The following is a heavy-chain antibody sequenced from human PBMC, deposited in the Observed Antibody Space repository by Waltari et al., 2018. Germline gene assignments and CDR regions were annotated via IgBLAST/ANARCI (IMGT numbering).Heavy chain of an antibody. D-gene: IGHD6-19*01. J-gene: IGHJ4*02. Sequence: VQLVESGGGVVQPGRSLRLSCAASGFTLSSYGMNWVRQAPGKGLEWVGVILYDGSKKYLADSVKGRFTISRDNSKNTLYLQMNSLRPEDTALYYCAKMLDSSGWMGVDYWGQGTLVTVSS. CDR2: ILYDGSKK. CDR3: AKMLDSSGWMGVDY. CDR1: GFTLSSYG. V-gene: IGHV3-30*18.